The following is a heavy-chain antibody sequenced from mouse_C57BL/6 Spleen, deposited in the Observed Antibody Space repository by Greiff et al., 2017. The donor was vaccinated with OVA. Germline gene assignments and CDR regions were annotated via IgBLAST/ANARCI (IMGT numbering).Heavy chain of an antibody. D-gene: IGHD2-4*01. CDR2: INPNYGTT. CDR1: GYSFTDYN. J-gene: IGHJ2*01. V-gene: IGHV1-39*01. CDR3: ARWEIGLRRWGFDY. Sequence: EVQLQQSGPELVKPGASVKISCKASGYSFTDYNMNWVKQSNGQSLEWIGVINPNYGTTSYNQKFKGKATLTVDKSSSTAYMQLNSLTSEDSAVYSCARWEIGLRRWGFDYWGQGTTLTVSS.